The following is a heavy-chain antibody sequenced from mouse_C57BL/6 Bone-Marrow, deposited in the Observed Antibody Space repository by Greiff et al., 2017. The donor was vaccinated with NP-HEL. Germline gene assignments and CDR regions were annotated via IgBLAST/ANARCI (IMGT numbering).Heavy chain of an antibody. J-gene: IGHJ1*03. V-gene: IGHV1-64*01. CDR3: ARDWDPYWYFDV. D-gene: IGHD4-1*01. Sequence: QVQLQQPGAELVKPGASVKLSCKASGYTFTSYWMHWVKQRPGQGLEWIGMIHPNSGSTNYNEKFKSKATLTVDKSSSTAYMQLSSLTSEDSAVYYCARDWDPYWYFDVWGTGTPVTVSS. CDR1: GYTFTSYW. CDR2: IHPNSGST.